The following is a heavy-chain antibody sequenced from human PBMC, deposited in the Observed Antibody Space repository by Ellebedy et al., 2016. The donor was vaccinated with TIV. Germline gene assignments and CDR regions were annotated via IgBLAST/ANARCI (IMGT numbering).Heavy chain of an antibody. CDR2: IYYSGST. V-gene: IGHV4-59*01. CDR3: ARDPAPYGSGSPGWFDP. CDR1: GGSISSYY. D-gene: IGHD3-10*01. Sequence: MPSETLSLTCTVSGGSISSYYWSWIRQPPGKGLEWIGYIYYSGSTNYNPSLKSRVTISVDTSKNQFSLKLSSVTAADTAVYYRARDPAPYGSGSPGWFDPWGQGTLVTVSS. J-gene: IGHJ5*02.